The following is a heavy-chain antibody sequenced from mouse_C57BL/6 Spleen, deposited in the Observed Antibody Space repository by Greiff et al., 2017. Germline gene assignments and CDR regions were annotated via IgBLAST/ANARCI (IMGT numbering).Heavy chain of an antibody. D-gene: IGHD2-4*01. V-gene: IGHV1-55*01. CDR2: IYPGSGST. CDR3: ARSGDYDWFAY. CDR1: GYTFTSYW. J-gene: IGHJ3*01. Sequence: VKLQQPGAELVKPGASVKMSCKASGYTFTSYWITWVKQRPGQGLEWIGDIYPGSGSTNYNEKFKSKAPLTVDTSSSTAYMQLSSLTSEDSAVYYCARSGDYDWFAYWGQGTLVTVSA.